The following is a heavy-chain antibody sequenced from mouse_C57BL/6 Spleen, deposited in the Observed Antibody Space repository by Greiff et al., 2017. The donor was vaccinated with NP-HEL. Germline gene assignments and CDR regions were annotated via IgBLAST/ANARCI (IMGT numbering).Heavy chain of an antibody. CDR3: ARRGTRFAY. CDR2: IHPNSGST. V-gene: IGHV1-64*01. J-gene: IGHJ3*01. CDR1: GYTFTSYW. Sequence: QVQLQQPGAELVKPGASVKLSCTASGYTFTSYWMHWVKQGPGQGLEWIGMIHPNSGSTNYNEKFKSKATLTVDKSSSTAYMQLSSLTSEDAAVYYCARRGTRFAYWGQGTLVTVSA. D-gene: IGHD3-3*01.